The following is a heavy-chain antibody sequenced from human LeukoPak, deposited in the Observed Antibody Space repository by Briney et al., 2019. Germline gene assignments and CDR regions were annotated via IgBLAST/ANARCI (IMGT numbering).Heavy chain of an antibody. Sequence: EPGGSLRLSCAASGFTVSSNCMSWVRQAPGRGLEWVSVIYSGGSTYYADSVKGRFTISRDNSKNTLFLQMNSLRAGDTAVYYCARGTVTMVDYWGQGTLVTVSS. J-gene: IGHJ4*02. CDR1: GFTVSSNC. V-gene: IGHV3-66*01. CDR2: IYSGGST. CDR3: ARGTVTMVDY. D-gene: IGHD3-10*01.